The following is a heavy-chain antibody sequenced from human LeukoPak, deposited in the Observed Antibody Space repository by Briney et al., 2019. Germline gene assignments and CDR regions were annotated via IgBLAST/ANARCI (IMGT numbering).Heavy chain of an antibody. J-gene: IGHJ6*02. CDR3: ARDPYCSGGSCYSPIYYYYYYGMDV. V-gene: IGHV1-18*01. Sequence: GASVKVSCKASGYTFTSYGISWVRQAPGQGLEWMGWISAYNGNTNYAQKLQGRVTMTTDTSTSTAYMELRSLRSDDTAVYYCARDPYCSGGSCYSPIYYYYYYGMDVLGQGTTVTVSS. D-gene: IGHD2-15*01. CDR1: GYTFTSYG. CDR2: ISAYNGNT.